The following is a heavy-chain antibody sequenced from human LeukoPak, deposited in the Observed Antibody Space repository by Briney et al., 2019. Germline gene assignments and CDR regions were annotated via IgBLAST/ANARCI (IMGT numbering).Heavy chain of an antibody. D-gene: IGHD3/OR15-3a*01. J-gene: IGHJ3*02. CDR1: GFTFNNFW. CDR3: VRGSFGPDI. V-gene: IGHV3-74*01. CDR2: INNKGTET. Sequence: SGGSLRLSCAAYGFTFNNFWMHWVRQVPGKGLVWVSRINNKGTETVYADSVKGRFTISRDNAKNTLYLQMNSLRAEDTAIYYCVRGSFGPDIWGQGTMVTVSS.